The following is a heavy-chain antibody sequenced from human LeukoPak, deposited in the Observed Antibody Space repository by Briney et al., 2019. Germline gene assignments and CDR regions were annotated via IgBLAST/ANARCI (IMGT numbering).Heavy chain of an antibody. CDR3: ARDLRVRGVIRVFDY. CDR2: ISAYNGNT. J-gene: IGHJ4*02. V-gene: IGHV1-18*01. D-gene: IGHD3-10*01. Sequence: GASVKVSCKASGYTFTSYGFSWVRQAPGQGLEWMGWISAYNGNTNYAQKLQGRVTMTTDTSTSTAYMELRSLRSDDTAVYYCARDLRVRGVIRVFDYWGQGTLVTVSS. CDR1: GYTFTSYG.